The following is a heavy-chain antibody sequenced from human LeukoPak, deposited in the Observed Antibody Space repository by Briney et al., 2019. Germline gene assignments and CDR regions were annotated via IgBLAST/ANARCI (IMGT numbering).Heavy chain of an antibody. CDR3: GRVHCSTNSCYDYYDYYMDV. D-gene: IGHD2-15*01. J-gene: IGHJ6*03. CDR1: GFRFDDYS. V-gene: IGHV3-20*04. CDR2: INWDGAST. Sequence: PGGSLRLSCEASGFRFDDYSMNWVRHVPGKGLEWVAGINWDGASTGYGDSMKGRFTISRDNGKNSLYLQMNSLRVEDAAVYYCGRVHCSTNSCYDYYDYYMDVSGKGTTVTVSS.